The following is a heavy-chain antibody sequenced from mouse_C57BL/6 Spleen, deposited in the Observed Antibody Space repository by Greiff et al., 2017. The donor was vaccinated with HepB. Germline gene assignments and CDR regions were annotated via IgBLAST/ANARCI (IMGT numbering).Heavy chain of an antibody. D-gene: IGHD2-4*01. V-gene: IGHV1-18*01. CDR1: GYTFTDYN. Sequence: EVQLQQSGPELVKPGASVKIPCKASGYTFTDYNMDWVKQSHGKSLEWIGDINPNNGGTIYNQKFKGKATLTVDKSSSTAYMELRRLTSEDTAVYYCARADDYGSMDYWGQGTSVTVSS. CDR3: ARADDYGSMDY. CDR2: INPNNGGT. J-gene: IGHJ4*01.